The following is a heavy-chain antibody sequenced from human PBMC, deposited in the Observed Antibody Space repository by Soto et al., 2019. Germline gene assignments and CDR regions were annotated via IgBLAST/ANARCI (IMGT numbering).Heavy chain of an antibody. CDR3: AHGLAASNSRDYEPINSFRY. V-gene: IGHV2-5*02. Sequence: QITLKESGPTLVKPTQPLTLTCTFSGFSLSTSGVGVGWIRQPPGKALEWLALIYWDDDKRYSASLKNKLTLTKDTYKNQVVLTMTNMDPLDTATSYCAHGLAASNSRDYEPINSFRYWGQGTLVTDSS. CDR1: GFSLSTSGVG. CDR2: IYWDDDK. J-gene: IGHJ4*02. D-gene: IGHD4-17*01.